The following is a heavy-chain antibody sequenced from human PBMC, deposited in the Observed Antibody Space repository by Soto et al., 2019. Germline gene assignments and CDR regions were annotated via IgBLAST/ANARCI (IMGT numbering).Heavy chain of an antibody. D-gene: IGHD5-18*01. CDR3: ARQLNYYYYMDV. CDR1: GGSISSGGYY. CDR2: IYYSGST. Sequence: SETLSLTCTVSGGSISSGGYYWSWIRQHPGKGLEWIGYIYYSGSTYYNPSLKSRVTISVDTSKNQFSLKLSSVTAADTAVYYCARQLNYYYYMDVWGKGTTVTVSS. J-gene: IGHJ6*03. V-gene: IGHV4-31*03.